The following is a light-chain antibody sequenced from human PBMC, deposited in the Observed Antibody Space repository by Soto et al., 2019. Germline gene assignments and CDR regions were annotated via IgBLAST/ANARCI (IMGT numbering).Light chain of an antibody. V-gene: IGKV1-39*01. CDR3: QQSYSTPIT. CDR1: QSISTY. CDR2: FAS. J-gene: IGKJ5*01. Sequence: DIQMTQSPSSLSASVGDRVTITCRASQSISTYLNWYQQKPGKAPKVLIYFASRLQSGVPSRFSGSGSGTDLTLTISSLQPEDFATYYCQQSYSTPITFGQGTRLEIK.